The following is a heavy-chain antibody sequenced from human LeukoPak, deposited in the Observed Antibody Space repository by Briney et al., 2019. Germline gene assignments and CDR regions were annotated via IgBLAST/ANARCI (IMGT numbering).Heavy chain of an antibody. Sequence: GRSLRLSCAASGFTFSSYAMHWVRQAPGKGLEWVAVIPYDGSNKYYADSMKGRFTISRDNSKNTLYLQMNSLRAEDTAVYYCARDARDGYNSFWDYWGQGTLVTVSS. V-gene: IGHV3-30-3*01. J-gene: IGHJ4*02. CDR3: ARDARDGYNSFWDY. CDR1: GFTFSSYA. D-gene: IGHD5-24*01. CDR2: IPYDGSNK.